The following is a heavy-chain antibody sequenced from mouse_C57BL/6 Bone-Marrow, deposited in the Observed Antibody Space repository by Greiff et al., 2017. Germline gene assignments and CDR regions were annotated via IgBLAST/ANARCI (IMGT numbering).Heavy chain of an antibody. CDR3: ARSPLWPRGMDY. J-gene: IGHJ4*01. V-gene: IGHV1-58*01. CDR1: GYTFTSYG. Sequence: EVQLQQSGPELVKPGASVKISCKASGYTFTSYGINWVKQRPGQGLEWIGYIYIGNGYTEYNEKFKGKATLTSDTSSSTAYMQLSSLTSEDSAIYFCARSPLWPRGMDYWGQGTSVTVSS. D-gene: IGHD1-1*02. CDR2: IYIGNGYT.